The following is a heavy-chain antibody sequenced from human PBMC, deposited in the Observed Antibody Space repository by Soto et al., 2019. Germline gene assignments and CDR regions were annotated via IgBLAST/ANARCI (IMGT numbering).Heavy chain of an antibody. CDR2: IIAIFGTA. J-gene: IGHJ6*02. CDR3: ARDIVFGGTGGMDV. CDR1: GGTFSRYA. D-gene: IGHD3-16*01. V-gene: IGHV1-69*12. Sequence: QVQLVQSGAEVKKPGSSVKVSCKASGGTFSRYAISWVRQAPGQGLEWMGGIIAIFGTANYAQKFQGRVTITADESTSTAYMELSSLTSEDTAVYYCARDIVFGGTGGMDVGGQGTTVTVSS.